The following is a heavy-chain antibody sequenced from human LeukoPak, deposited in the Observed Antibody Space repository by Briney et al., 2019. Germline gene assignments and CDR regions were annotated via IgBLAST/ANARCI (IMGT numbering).Heavy chain of an antibody. D-gene: IGHD4-17*01. J-gene: IGHJ4*01. CDR3: ARGNGDYVGNHY. CDR2: INPSTGGT. CDR1: VCTFTGHY. Sequence: ASVKVSCKASVCTFTGHYMQWVRQAPGQGFEWMGWINPSTGGTHYAQNFQGRVTMTRDTSISTAYMEFSRLKSDDTAVYYCARGNGDYVGNHYWGHGTLVTVSS. V-gene: IGHV1-2*02.